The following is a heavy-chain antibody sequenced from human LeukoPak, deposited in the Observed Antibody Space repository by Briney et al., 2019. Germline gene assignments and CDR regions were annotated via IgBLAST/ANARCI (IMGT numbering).Heavy chain of an antibody. CDR2: IYYSGRT. V-gene: IGHV4-61*08. CDR3: ARRRDCGGDCYPFDY. J-gene: IGHJ4*02. D-gene: IGHD2-21*02. Sequence: KSSETLSLTCTVSGGSISSGGYYWSWIRQPPGKGLEWIGYIYYSGRTNYNPPLKSRVTISVDTSKNQFSLRLSSVTAADTAVYYCARRRDCGGDCYPFDYWGQGTLVTVSS. CDR1: GGSISSGGYY.